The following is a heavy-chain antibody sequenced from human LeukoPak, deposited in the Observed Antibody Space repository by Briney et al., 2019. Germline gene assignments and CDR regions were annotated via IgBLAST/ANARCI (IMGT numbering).Heavy chain of an antibody. CDR3: ARLRPSIGAAGTFDY. D-gene: IGHD6-13*01. CDR1: GGSISSYY. V-gene: IGHV4-59*08. J-gene: IGHJ4*02. CDR2: IYYTGST. Sequence: PSETLSLTCTVSGGSISSYYWSWIRQPPGKGLEWIGYIYYTGSTKYSASLKSRVIISVDTSKNQFSLKLSSVTAADTAVYYCARLRPSIGAAGTFDYWGQGTLVTVSS.